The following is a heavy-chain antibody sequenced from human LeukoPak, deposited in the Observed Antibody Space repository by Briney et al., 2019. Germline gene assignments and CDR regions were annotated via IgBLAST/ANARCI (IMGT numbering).Heavy chain of an antibody. CDR1: GGSISSSSYY. V-gene: IGHV4-39*07. J-gene: IGHJ5*02. CDR2: IYYTGST. D-gene: IGHD3-22*01. Sequence: PSETLSLTCTVSGGSISSSSYYWGWIRQPPGKGLEWIGSIYYTGSTYYNPSLKSRVTISVDTSKNQFSLKLSSVTAADTAVYYCARFGSGYYHWGQGTLVTVSS. CDR3: ARFGSGYYH.